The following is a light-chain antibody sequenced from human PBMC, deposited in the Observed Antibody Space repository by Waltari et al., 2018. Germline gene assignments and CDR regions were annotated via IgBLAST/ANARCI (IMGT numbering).Light chain of an antibody. CDR1: QSLVHNNVNNY. V-gene: IGKV2-30*02. CDR2: RGA. Sequence: DVVMTQSPLSLPVSLGQPASISCKSSQSLVHNNVNNYVTWFHQRPGQSTRRLIYRGADREDGVLYRLSGSGSVTDFTLKISRVEAEDVGVYFCLQVSHWPYSCGQGIKLLI. CDR3: LQVSHWPYS. J-gene: IGKJ2*03.